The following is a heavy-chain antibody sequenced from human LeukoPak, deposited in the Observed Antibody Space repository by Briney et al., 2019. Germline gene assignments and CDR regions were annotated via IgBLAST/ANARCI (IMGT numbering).Heavy chain of an antibody. CDR3: ARDPSSVTLYFFDY. V-gene: IGHV1-2*02. J-gene: IGHJ4*02. Sequence: GASVKISCKASGYTFRGNYIHWLRQAPGQGLEWMGWIDANNGDTKSAQKFQGRVTMSRDTSISTAYMDLSSLGPDDAAVYYCARDPSSVTLYFFDYWGQGTLVTVSS. CDR1: GYTFRGNY. CDR2: IDANNGDT. D-gene: IGHD4-11*01.